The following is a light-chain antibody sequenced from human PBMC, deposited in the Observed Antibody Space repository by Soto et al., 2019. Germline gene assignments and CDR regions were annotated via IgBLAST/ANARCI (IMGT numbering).Light chain of an antibody. V-gene: IGKV1-33*01. CDR3: QQANSFPLT. Sequence: DIQMTQSPSSLSASVGDRVTITCQASQDISNYLNWYQQKPGKAPKLLIYDASNLETGAPSRFSGSGSGTDFTLTISSLQPEDFATYYCQQANSFPLTFGGGTKVDIK. CDR1: QDISNY. CDR2: DAS. J-gene: IGKJ4*01.